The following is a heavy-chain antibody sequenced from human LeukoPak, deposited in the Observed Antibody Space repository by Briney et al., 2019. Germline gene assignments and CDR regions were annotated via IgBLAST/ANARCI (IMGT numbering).Heavy chain of an antibody. J-gene: IGHJ3*02. CDR2: ISGDHAGRLGAT. Sequence: PGGSLRLSCAASGFNFIRHDMSWVRQTPGKGLEWVSGISGDHAGRLGATYYADSVQGRFTISRDNSKSALHLQMHSLRAEDTAMYFCAKGGYFSFDMWGQGTKVTVSS. CDR1: GFNFIRHD. CDR3: AKGGYFSFDM. D-gene: IGHD2-2*03. V-gene: IGHV3-23*01.